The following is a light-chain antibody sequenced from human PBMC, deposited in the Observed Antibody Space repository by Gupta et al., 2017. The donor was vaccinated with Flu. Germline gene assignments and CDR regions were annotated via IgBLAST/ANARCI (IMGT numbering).Light chain of an antibody. CDR2: WAS. CDR1: QSGSDSSNTKTF. J-gene: IGKJ3*01. Sequence: SLGERATINCNASQSGSDSSNTKTFLAWYQQKPGQPPKLLIYWASTRECGVPDRFSGSGSGTDFTLTISSLQAEDVAVYYCQQNDSTPFTFGHGTKVDIK. V-gene: IGKV4-1*01. CDR3: QQNDSTPFT.